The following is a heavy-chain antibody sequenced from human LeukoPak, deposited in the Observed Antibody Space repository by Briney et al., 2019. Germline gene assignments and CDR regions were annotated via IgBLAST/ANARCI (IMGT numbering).Heavy chain of an antibody. D-gene: IGHD3-22*01. V-gene: IGHV4-38-2*01. CDR2: IYESGST. CDR1: GYSINSGYY. J-gene: IGHJ4*02. CDR3: ARHRTSSGYYNYFDY. Sequence: SETLSLTXAVSGYSINSGYYWGWIRQPPGKGLEWIGTIYESGSTDYTPPPKSRVTIQVDTSKDQVSLKLSSVTAADTAVYYCARHRTSSGYYNYFDYWGQGTLVTVSS.